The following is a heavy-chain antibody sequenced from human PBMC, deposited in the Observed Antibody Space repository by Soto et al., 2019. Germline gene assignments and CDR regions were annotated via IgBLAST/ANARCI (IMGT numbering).Heavy chain of an antibody. CDR1: GFTFSSYA. D-gene: IGHD2-2*01. Sequence: PGGSLRLSCAASGFTFSSYAMSWVRQAPGKGLEWVSAISGSGGSTYYADSVKGRFTTSRDNSKNTLYLQMNSLRAEDTAVYYCSSVPGYHYGMYVWGQGSTVTVSS. V-gene: IGHV3-23*01. CDR3: SSVPGYHYGMYV. J-gene: IGHJ6*02. CDR2: ISGSGGST.